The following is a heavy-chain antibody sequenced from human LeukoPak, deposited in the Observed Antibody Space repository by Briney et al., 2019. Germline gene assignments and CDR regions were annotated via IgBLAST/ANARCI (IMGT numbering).Heavy chain of an antibody. D-gene: IGHD3-9*01. Sequence: SQTLSLTCTVSGGSISSGSYYWSWIRQPAGKGLEWIGRIYTSGSTNYNPSLKSRVTISVDTSKNQFSLKPSSVTAADTAVYYCASGLHYDILTGYYTLYFDYWGQGTLVTVSS. CDR1: GGSISSGSYY. J-gene: IGHJ4*02. CDR3: ASGLHYDILTGYYTLYFDY. V-gene: IGHV4-61*02. CDR2: IYTSGST.